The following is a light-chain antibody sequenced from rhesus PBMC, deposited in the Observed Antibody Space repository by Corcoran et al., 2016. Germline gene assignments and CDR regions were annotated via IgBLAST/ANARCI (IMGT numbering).Light chain of an antibody. J-gene: IGKJ4*01. CDR1: QGINNY. Sequence: DIQMTQSPSSLSASVGDRVTITCRAGQGINNYLSWYQQKPGKAPKPLIDYASSLETGVPSRFSGSRSGTDYTLTISSLQPEYIATYYCQQYNNSPRTFGGGTKVELK. CDR3: QQYNNSPRT. V-gene: IGKV1-66*01. CDR2: YAS.